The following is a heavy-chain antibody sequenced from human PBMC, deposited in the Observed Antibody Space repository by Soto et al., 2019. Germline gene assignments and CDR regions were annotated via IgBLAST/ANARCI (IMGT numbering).Heavy chain of an antibody. CDR2: SRNRVNNFST. CDR3: SRVDPSAKSLDY. D-gene: IGHD2-15*01. V-gene: IGHV3-72*01. CDR1: EFSFSDQY. J-gene: IGHJ4*02. Sequence: GGSLRLSCTVSAVSEFSFSDQYMDWVRQAPGKGLEWVGRSRNRVNNFSTAYAASVQGRFTISRDESKNTVYLQMHSLKTDDTAVYYCSRVDPSAKSLDYWGQGILVTVSS.